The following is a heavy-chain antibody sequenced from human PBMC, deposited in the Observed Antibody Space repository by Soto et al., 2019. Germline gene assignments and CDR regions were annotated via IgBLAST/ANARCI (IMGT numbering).Heavy chain of an antibody. D-gene: IGHD5-18*01. Sequence: EVQLVESGGGLVQPGGSLRLSCAASGFTFSSYSMNWVRQAPGKGLEWLSYISSSISTMHYADSVKGRFTISRDNAKNSLYLQINSLRDGDTAVYYCAREVRDTAGTDFDYWGQGTLVTVSS. CDR1: GFTFSSYS. CDR3: AREVRDTAGTDFDY. V-gene: IGHV3-48*02. CDR2: ISSSISTM. J-gene: IGHJ4*02.